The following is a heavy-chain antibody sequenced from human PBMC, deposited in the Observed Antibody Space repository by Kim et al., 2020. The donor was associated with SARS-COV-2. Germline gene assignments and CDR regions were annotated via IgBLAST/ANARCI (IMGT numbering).Heavy chain of an antibody. CDR1: GFTFSDSA. V-gene: IGHV3-73*01. CDR3: YAYYKDY. J-gene: IGHJ4*02. D-gene: IGHD3-10*01. CDR2: IRSNTNKYAT. Sequence: GGSLRLSCAAFGFTFSDSAIHWVRQASGKGLEWVARIRSNTNKYATAYAASVKGRFIISRDDSKNTAYLQMNSLQTEDTVVYYCYAYYKDYWGQGTLVSVSS.